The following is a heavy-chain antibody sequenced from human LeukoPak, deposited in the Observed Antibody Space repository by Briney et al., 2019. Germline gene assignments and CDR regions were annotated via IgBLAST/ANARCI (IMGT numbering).Heavy chain of an antibody. Sequence: GGSLRLSCAASGFTFSSYWMSWVRQAPGKGLEWVANIKEDGSEKNYVDSVKGRFTISRDNAKNSLFLQMNSLRADDTAVYYCARGGSPVWFGELWAEFDYWGQGTLVTVSS. CDR2: IKEDGSEK. D-gene: IGHD3-10*01. CDR3: ARGGSPVWFGELWAEFDY. CDR1: GFTFSSYW. V-gene: IGHV3-7*01. J-gene: IGHJ4*02.